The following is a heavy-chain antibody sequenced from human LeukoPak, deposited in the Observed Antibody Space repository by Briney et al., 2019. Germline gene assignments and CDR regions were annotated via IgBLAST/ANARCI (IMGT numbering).Heavy chain of an antibody. J-gene: IGHJ4*02. D-gene: IGHD3-9*01. V-gene: IGHV3-30*18. Sequence: PGGSLRLSCAAPGFTFSSYGMHWVRQAPGKGLERVAVISYDGSNKYYADSVKGRFTISKDNSKNTLYLQMNSLRAEDTAVYYCAKVELRYFDWSPPDYWGQGTLVTVSS. CDR3: AKVELRYFDWSPPDY. CDR1: GFTFSSYG. CDR2: ISYDGSNK.